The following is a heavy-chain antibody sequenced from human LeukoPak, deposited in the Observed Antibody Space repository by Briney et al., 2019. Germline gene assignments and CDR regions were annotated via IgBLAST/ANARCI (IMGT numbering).Heavy chain of an antibody. J-gene: IGHJ6*03. CDR1: GYTLTGYH. CDR2: INPNSGGT. V-gene: IGHV1-2*02. CDR3: ARDRLYCGGDCPAPYYYMDV. D-gene: IGHD2-21*02. Sequence: ASVKVSCKASGYTLTGYHMHWVRQAPGQGLEWMGWINPNSGGTNYAQKFQGRVTMTRDTSISTAYMELSRLRSDDTAVYYCARDRLYCGGDCPAPYYYMDVWGKGTTVTISS.